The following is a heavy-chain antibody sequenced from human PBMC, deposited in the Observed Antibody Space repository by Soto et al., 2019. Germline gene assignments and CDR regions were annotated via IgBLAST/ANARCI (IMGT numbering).Heavy chain of an antibody. CDR2: IWYDGSNK. CDR3: AREGAPRAYYYYGMDV. Sequence: LRLSCAASGFTFSSYGMHWVRQAPGKGLEWVAVIWYDGSNKYYADSVKGRFTISRDNSKNTLYLQMNSLRAEDTAVYYCAREGAPRAYYYYGMDVWGQGTTVTVSS. J-gene: IGHJ6*02. V-gene: IGHV3-33*01. CDR1: GFTFSSYG.